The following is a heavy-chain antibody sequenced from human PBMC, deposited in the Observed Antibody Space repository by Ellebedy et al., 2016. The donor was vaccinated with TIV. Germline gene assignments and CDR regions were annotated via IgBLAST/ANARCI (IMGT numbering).Heavy chain of an antibody. Sequence: GESLKISCAASGYTFSSYVMNWVRQAPGKGLEWVSTISGSGGSTNYADSVKGRFTISRDNSKNMVYLQMNSLRAEDTAVYYCAKDRYCSGGSCYWVDYWGQGTLVTVSS. V-gene: IGHV3-23*01. J-gene: IGHJ4*02. CDR3: AKDRYCSGGSCYWVDY. CDR1: GYTFSSYV. D-gene: IGHD2-15*01. CDR2: ISGSGGST.